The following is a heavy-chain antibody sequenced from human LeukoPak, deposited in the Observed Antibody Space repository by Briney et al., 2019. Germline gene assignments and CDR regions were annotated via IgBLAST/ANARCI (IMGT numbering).Heavy chain of an antibody. Sequence: ASVKVSCKVSGYTLTELSMHWVRQAPGKGLEGMGGVDPEDGETIYAQKFQGRVTMTEDTSTDTAYMELSSLRSEDTAVYYCATERCSSTSCYTNYWGQGTLVTVSS. CDR1: GYTLTELS. CDR2: VDPEDGET. D-gene: IGHD2-2*02. J-gene: IGHJ4*02. V-gene: IGHV1-24*01. CDR3: ATERCSSTSCYTNY.